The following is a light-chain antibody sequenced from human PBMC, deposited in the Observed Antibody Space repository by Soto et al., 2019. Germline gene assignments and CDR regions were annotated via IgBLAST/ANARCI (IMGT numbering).Light chain of an antibody. V-gene: IGKV1-9*01. CDR2: GAS. J-gene: IGKJ3*01. CDR3: QQPFTYPPT. CDR1: QDIINY. Sequence: DIQLTQSPSFLSASVGDRVTITCRASQDIINYLAWYQQKPGKAPKLLIYGASTLQGGVPSRFSGSGSGTDFTLTVSSLQHEDLETHYCQQPFTYPPTLGPGTKVDIK.